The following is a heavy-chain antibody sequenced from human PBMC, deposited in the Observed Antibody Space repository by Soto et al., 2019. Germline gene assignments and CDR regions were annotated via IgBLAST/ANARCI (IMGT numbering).Heavy chain of an antibody. CDR3: ARALSIAVGVYNWFDP. D-gene: IGHD6-19*01. V-gene: IGHV1-3*01. CDR1: GYTFTSYA. CDR2: INAGNGNT. J-gene: IGHJ5*02. Sequence: QVQLVQSGAEVKKPGASVKVSCKASGYTFTSYALPWVRQAPVQRLEWMVWINAGNGNTKYSQKFQGRVTITRDTSARTAYLELISLRADDTAVYYCARALSIAVGVYNWFDPWGQGALVTVSS.